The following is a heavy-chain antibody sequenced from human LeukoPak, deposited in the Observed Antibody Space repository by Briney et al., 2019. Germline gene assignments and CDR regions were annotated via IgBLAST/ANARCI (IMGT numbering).Heavy chain of an antibody. V-gene: IGHV1-69*04. J-gene: IGHJ6*02. CDR2: IIPILDIA. Sequence: SVKVSCKASGGTFSSSVISWVRQAPGQGLEWMGRIIPILDIANYAPKFQGRVTITADKSTSTSYMELSSLRSEDKAVYYCGRGDSTRYYYYGMDVRGHGTTVTVSS. CDR3: GRGDSTRYYYYGMDV. D-gene: IGHD2/OR15-2a*01. CDR1: GGTFSSSV.